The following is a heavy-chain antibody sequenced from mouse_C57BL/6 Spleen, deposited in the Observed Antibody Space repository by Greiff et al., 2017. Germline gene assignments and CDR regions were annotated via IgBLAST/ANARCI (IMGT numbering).Heavy chain of an antibody. Sequence: EVQLQQSGPELVKPGASVKISCKASGYSFTGYYMNWVKQSPEKSLEWIGEIKPSTGGATYNQKFKAKATLTVDKSSSTAYMQLKSLTSEDSAVYYFARSDGYYYAMDYWGQGTSVTVSS. CDR3: ARSDGYYYAMDY. CDR1: GYSFTGYY. D-gene: IGHD1-1*01. CDR2: IKPSTGGA. J-gene: IGHJ4*01. V-gene: IGHV1-42*01.